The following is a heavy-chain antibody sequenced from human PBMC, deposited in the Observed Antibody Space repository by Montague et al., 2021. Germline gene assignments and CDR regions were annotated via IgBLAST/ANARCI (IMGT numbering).Heavy chain of an antibody. V-gene: IGHV4-38-2*02. J-gene: IGHJ5*02. CDR1: GYSISGNHF. D-gene: IGHD1-26*01. CDR3: ARDRGAFDP. CDR2: ISPSGTT. Sequence: SETLSLTCSVSGYSISGNHFWGWVRQPPGKGLEWIGRISPSGTTYYNPSLKSRVAISVDTSKNQFSLKLTSMIAADTAVYYCARDRGAFDPWGQGTLVTVSS.